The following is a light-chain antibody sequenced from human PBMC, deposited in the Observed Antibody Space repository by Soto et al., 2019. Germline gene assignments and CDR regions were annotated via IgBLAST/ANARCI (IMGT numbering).Light chain of an antibody. CDR1: SSNIGAGYD. CDR2: GNS. Sequence: QSVLTQPPSVSGAPGQSVTISCTGSSSNIGAGYDVHWYQQLPATAPNLLIYGNSNRPSGVPDRFSGSKSGTSASLAITGLQAEDEADYYCQSYDSSLSGVVFGGGTKLTVL. J-gene: IGLJ2*01. CDR3: QSYDSSLSGVV. V-gene: IGLV1-40*01.